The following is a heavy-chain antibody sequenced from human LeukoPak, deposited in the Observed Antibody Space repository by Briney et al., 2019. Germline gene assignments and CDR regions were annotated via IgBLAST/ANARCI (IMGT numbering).Heavy chain of an antibody. CDR3: ARGVVVVPAAITGSSSGFDY. V-gene: IGHV4-34*01. Sequence: SETLSLTCAVYGGSFSGYYWRWIRQPPGKGLEWIGEINHSGSTNYNPSLKSRVTISVDTSKNQFSRKLSSVTAADTAVYYCARGVVVVPAAITGSSSGFDYWGQGTLVTVSS. D-gene: IGHD2-2*02. CDR2: INHSGST. CDR1: GGSFSGYY. J-gene: IGHJ4*02.